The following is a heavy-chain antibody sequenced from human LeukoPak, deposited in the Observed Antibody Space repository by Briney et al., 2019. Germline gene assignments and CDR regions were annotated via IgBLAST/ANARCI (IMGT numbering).Heavy chain of an antibody. CDR2: IYYTGNT. Sequence: SETLSLTCTVSGVSISSSYSNWGWIRQPPGMGLEWIGSIYYTGNTYYNASLKSQVSISIDTSKNQFSLKLTSVTAADTAAYYCARQTGSGLFILPGGQGTLVTVSS. CDR3: ARQTGSGLFILP. CDR1: GVSISSSYSN. V-gene: IGHV4-39*01. J-gene: IGHJ4*02. D-gene: IGHD3/OR15-3a*01.